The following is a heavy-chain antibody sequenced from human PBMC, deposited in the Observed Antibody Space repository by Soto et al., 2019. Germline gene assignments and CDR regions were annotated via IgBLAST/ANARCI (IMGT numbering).Heavy chain of an antibody. CDR3: SRSLDS. CDR2: INPDGSKK. J-gene: IGHJ4*02. Sequence: PGGSLRLSCAASGFSFTSFWMDWVRQAPGKGLKWVANINPDGSKKQYVDSVKGRFTISRDNARNSLYLQMSSLTAEDSALYYCSRSLDSWGQGNRVTVSS. V-gene: IGHV3-7*01. CDR1: GFSFTSFW.